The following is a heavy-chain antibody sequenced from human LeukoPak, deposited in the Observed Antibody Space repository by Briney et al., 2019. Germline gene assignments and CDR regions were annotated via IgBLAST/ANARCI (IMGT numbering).Heavy chain of an antibody. D-gene: IGHD3-3*01. CDR2: IYHSGST. Sequence: PSETLSLTCTVSGYSISSGYYWGWIRQPPGKGLEWIGSIYHSGSTYYNPSLKSRVTISVDTSKNQFSLKLSSVTAADTAVYYCARETYYDFWSGYYTRGSHYMDVWGKGTTVTVSS. CDR1: GYSISSGYY. V-gene: IGHV4-38-2*02. CDR3: ARETYYDFWSGYYTRGSHYMDV. J-gene: IGHJ6*03.